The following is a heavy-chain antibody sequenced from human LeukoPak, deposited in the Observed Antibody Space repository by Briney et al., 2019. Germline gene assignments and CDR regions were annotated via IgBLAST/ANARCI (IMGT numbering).Heavy chain of an antibody. CDR1: GDSVSSNSVT. V-gene: IGHV6-1*01. CDR3: ARDQSWTTGFDV. J-gene: IGHJ3*01. CDR2: TYYRSEWYN. Sequence: SQTLSLTCAISGDSVSSNSVTWSWIRQSPSRGLEWLGRTYYRSEWYNDYATSVKSRVIISPDTSKNQFSLFLKFMTPEDTAVYYCARDQSWTTGFDVWGQGTIVTVSS. D-gene: IGHD2-8*02.